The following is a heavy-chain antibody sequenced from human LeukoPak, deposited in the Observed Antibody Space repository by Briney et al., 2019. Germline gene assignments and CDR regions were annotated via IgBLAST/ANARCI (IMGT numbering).Heavy chain of an antibody. V-gene: IGHV4-61*02. CDR1: GGSISSGSYY. D-gene: IGHD6-19*01. Sequence: SETLSLTCTVSGGSISSGSYYWSWLRQPAGKGLEWIGRIYTSGSTNYNPSLKSRVTISVDTSKNQFSLKLSSVTAADTAVYYCARRSSGWPPLLDYWGQGTLVTVSS. J-gene: IGHJ4*02. CDR3: ARRSSGWPPLLDY. CDR2: IYTSGST.